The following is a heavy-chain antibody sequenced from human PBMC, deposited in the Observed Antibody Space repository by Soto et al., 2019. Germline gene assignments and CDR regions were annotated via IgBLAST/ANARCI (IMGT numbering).Heavy chain of an antibody. D-gene: IGHD3-22*01. V-gene: IGHV3-11*06. CDR2: ISSSSSYT. Sequence: QVQLVESGGGLVKPGGSLRLSCAASGFTFSDYYMSWIRQAPGKGLEWVSYISSSSSYTNYADSVKGRFTISRDNAKNSLYLQMNSLRAEDTAVYYCARDTDQSYYDSSGYRPNFDYWGQGTLVTVSS. CDR1: GFTFSDYY. CDR3: ARDTDQSYYDSSGYRPNFDY. J-gene: IGHJ4*02.